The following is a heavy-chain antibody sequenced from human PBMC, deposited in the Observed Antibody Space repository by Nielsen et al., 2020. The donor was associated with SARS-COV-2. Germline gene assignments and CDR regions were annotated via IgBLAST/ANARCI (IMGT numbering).Heavy chain of an antibody. D-gene: IGHD2-2*01. Sequence: ASVKVSCKASGYTFTSYDINWVRQATGQGLEWMGWMNPNSGNTGYAQKFQGRVTMTRNTSISTAYMELSSLRSEDTAVYYCARDRYCSSTSCYHDAFDIWGQGTMVTVSS. J-gene: IGHJ3*02. CDR2: MNPNSGNT. CDR3: ARDRYCSSTSCYHDAFDI. CDR1: GYTFTSYD. V-gene: IGHV1-8*01.